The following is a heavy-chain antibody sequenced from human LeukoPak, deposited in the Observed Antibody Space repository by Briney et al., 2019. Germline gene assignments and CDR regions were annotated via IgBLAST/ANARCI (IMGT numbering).Heavy chain of an antibody. J-gene: IGHJ4*02. D-gene: IGHD1-26*01. CDR2: ISSTGSDI. CDR3: ARDLPTGTYRAYFDN. Sequence: GGSLRLSCAASGFTVSSNYMNWVRRAPGKGLEWVSYISSTGSDIYYADSVKGRFTISRDNAENSLYLQMNSLRAEDTAVYYCARDLPTGTYRAYFDNWGQGTLVTVSS. V-gene: IGHV3-21*05. CDR1: GFTVSSNY.